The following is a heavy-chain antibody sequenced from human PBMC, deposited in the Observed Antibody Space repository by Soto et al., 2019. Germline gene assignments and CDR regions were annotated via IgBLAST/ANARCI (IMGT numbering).Heavy chain of an antibody. J-gene: IGHJ4*02. CDR3: ARGHYQREQ. D-gene: IGHD1-1*01. CDR2: INQEGSEK. Sequence: EVQLVESGGGLVQPGGSLGLSCAVSGFTFRTYWMSWVRQAAGKGLEWVANINQEGSEKYYVDSVKDRFTISRDNAKNSRYLQMNSRRAEDTAVYYWARGHYQREQWGQGTLVTVSS. CDR1: GFTFRTYW. V-gene: IGHV3-7*01.